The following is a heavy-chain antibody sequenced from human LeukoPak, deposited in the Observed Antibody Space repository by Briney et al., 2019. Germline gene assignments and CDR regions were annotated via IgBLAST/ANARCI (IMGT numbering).Heavy chain of an antibody. CDR1: GFTFSTYA. CDR3: AKGRIAAAHFDY. V-gene: IGHV3-23*01. Sequence: GGSLRLSCAASGFTFSTYAMSWVRQAPGKGLEWVSAISGSGDRTYHADSVKGRFTISRDNSKNTLYLQMNSLRAEDTAVYYCAKGRIAAAHFDYWGQGTLVTVSS. CDR2: ISGSGDRT. J-gene: IGHJ4*02. D-gene: IGHD6-13*01.